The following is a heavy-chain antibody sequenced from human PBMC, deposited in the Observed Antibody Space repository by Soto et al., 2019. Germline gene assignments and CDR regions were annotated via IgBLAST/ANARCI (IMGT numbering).Heavy chain of an antibody. D-gene: IGHD2-15*01. Sequence: SQTLSLTCVISGDSVSSNSAAWNWIRQSPSRGLEWLGRTYYRSKWYNDYAVSVKSRITINPDTSKNQFSLQLNSVTPEDTAVYYCAREGYCSGGSCYSPDYYYYRMDVWGQGTTVTVSS. V-gene: IGHV6-1*01. CDR3: AREGYCSGGSCYSPDYYYYRMDV. CDR1: GDSVSSNSAA. J-gene: IGHJ6*02. CDR2: TYYRSKWYN.